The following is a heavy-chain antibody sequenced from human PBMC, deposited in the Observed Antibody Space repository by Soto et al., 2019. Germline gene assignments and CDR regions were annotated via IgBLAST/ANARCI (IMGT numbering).Heavy chain of an antibody. CDR2: IYWDDDK. CDR3: AHRRPDYGLWSGSPYGMDV. J-gene: IGHJ6*02. D-gene: IGHD3-3*01. CDR1: GFSLSTSGVG. V-gene: IGHV2-5*02. Sequence: QITLKESGPTLVKPTQTLTLTCTFSGFSLSTSGVGVGWIRQPPGKALECLALIYWDDDKRYSPSLKSRLTITKDTSKNQVVLTMTNMDPVDTATYYCAHRRPDYGLWSGSPYGMDVWGQGTTVTVSS.